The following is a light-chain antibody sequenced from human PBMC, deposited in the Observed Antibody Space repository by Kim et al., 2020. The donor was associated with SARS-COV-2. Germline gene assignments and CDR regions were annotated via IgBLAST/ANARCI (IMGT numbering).Light chain of an antibody. Sequence: GQSITISCTGTSSDIGGYNHVSWYQQHPGKAPTVLIYDVNERPSGVSNRFSGSKSGNTAFLIISGLQAEDEADYYCSSYASATTYVFGTGTQLTVL. J-gene: IGLJ1*01. V-gene: IGLV2-14*04. CDR1: SSDIGGYNH. CDR3: SSYASATTYV. CDR2: DVN.